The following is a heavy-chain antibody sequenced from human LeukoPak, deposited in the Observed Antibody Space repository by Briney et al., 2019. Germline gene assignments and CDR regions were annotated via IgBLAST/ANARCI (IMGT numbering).Heavy chain of an antibody. D-gene: IGHD6-6*01. J-gene: IGHJ6*03. CDR2: INHSGST. CDR1: GGSFSGYY. V-gene: IGHV4-34*01. Sequence: SSETLSLTCAVYGGSFSGYYWSWIRQPPGKGLEWIGEINHSGSTNYNPSLKSRVTISVDTSKNQFSLKLSSVTAADTAVYYCARRGIAARRAYYYYYMDVWGKGTTVTVSS. CDR3: ARRGIAARRAYYYYYMDV.